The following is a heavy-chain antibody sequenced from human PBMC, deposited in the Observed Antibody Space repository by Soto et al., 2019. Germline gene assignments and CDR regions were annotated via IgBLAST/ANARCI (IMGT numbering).Heavy chain of an antibody. V-gene: IGHV1-3*01. Sequence: GASVKVSCKASGYTFTSYAMHWVRQAPGQRLEWMGWINAGNGNTKYSQKFQGRVTITRDTSASTAYMELSSLRSEDTAVYYCARGSVDTVDSSGFYEYWGQGTPVTVSS. D-gene: IGHD3-22*01. CDR2: INAGNGNT. J-gene: IGHJ4*02. CDR3: ARGSVDTVDSSGFYEY. CDR1: GYTFTSYA.